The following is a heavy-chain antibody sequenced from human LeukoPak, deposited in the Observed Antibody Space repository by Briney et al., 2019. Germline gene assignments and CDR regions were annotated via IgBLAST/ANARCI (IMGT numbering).Heavy chain of an antibody. J-gene: IGHJ2*01. CDR2: IKSDGSNT. Sequence: GGSLRLSCAASGFTFSRYWMHWVRQAPGKGLVWVSRIKSDGSNTDYADSVKGRFTISRDNAKNTLYLQMNSLRAEDTAVYYCTRVGDYGGNWAWYFDLWGRGTLVTVSS. V-gene: IGHV3-74*01. CDR3: TRVGDYGGNWAWYFDL. CDR1: GFTFSRYW. D-gene: IGHD4-23*01.